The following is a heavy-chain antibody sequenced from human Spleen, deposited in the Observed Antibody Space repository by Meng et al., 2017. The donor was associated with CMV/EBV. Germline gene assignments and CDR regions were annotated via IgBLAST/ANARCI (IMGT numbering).Heavy chain of an antibody. Sequence: SGGTFSTYWMHWVRQAPGKGLVWVSRSNSDGSSTSYADSVKGRFTISRDSAKNTLHLQMNSLRAEDTAVYYCARVGGYCSGGTCFGAWGQGTLVTVSS. CDR3: ARVGGYCSGGTCFGA. CDR2: SNSDGSST. D-gene: IGHD2-15*01. V-gene: IGHV3-74*01. CDR1: GGTFSTYW. J-gene: IGHJ5*02.